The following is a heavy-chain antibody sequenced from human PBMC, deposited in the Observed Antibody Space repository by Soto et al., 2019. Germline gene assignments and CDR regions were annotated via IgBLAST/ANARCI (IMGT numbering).Heavy chain of an antibody. D-gene: IGHD6-19*01. CDR3: ARAVGVAADFDY. Sequence: QVQLVQSGAEEKKPGASVKVSCKASGYTFTGYAMPWVRQAPGQRLEWMGWINAGNGNTKYSQKFQGRVTITRDTSAGTAYMELSSLRAEGTAVYYRARAVGVAADFDYCGQEALVCVSA. CDR1: GYTFTGYA. J-gene: IGHJ4*02. V-gene: IGHV1-3*05. CDR2: INAGNGNT.